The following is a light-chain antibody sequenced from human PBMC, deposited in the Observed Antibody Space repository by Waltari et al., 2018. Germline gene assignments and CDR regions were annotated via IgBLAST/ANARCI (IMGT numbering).Light chain of an antibody. J-gene: IGKJ3*01. Sequence: EIVLTQSPATLSLSPGERATLSCRASQSVSHYLAWFRQKPVQAPRLLIYDASRRATGIPTRFRGSGSATDFTLTISSLEPEDFAVYYCQQRSNWLFTFGPGTKVEIK. CDR3: QQRSNWLFT. V-gene: IGKV3-11*01. CDR1: QSVSHY. CDR2: DAS.